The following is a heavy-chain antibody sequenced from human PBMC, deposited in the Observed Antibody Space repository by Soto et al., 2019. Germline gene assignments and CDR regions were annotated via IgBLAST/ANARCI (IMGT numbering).Heavy chain of an antibody. CDR2: IYHSGST. V-gene: IGHV4-4*02. J-gene: IGHJ5*02. Sequence: SETLSLTCAVSGGSISSSNWWSWVRQPPGKGLEWIGEIYHSGSTNYNPSLKSRVTISVDKSKNQFSLKLSSVTAADTAVYYCARLYMVRGVMNWLDPWGQGTLVTV. CDR3: ARLYMVRGVMNWLDP. CDR1: GGSISSSNW. D-gene: IGHD3-10*01.